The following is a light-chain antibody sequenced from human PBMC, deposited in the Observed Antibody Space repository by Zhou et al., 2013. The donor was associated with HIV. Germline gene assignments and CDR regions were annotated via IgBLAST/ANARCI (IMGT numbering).Light chain of an antibody. J-gene: IGKJ1*01. V-gene: IGKV1-5*03. CDR2: KAS. CDR3: QHYNSYPWT. CDR1: QTINTF. Sequence: DIQMTQSPSTLSASVGDRVTITCRASQTINTFWSWYQQNPGKAPKLLIYKASSLESGVPSRFSGSGSGTEFTLTISSLQPDDFATYYCQHYNSYPWTFGQGTKVEIK.